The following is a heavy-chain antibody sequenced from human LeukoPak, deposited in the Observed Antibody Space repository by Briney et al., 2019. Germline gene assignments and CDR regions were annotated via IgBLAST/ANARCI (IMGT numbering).Heavy chain of an antibody. D-gene: IGHD2-15*01. J-gene: IGHJ3*02. CDR1: GYTFTGYY. V-gene: IGHV1-2*02. CDR3: TRGVLLQGRGAFDI. Sequence: ASVKVSCKASGYTFTGYYMHWVRQAPGQGLECMGWINPNSGGTNYAQKFQGRVTMTRDTSITTAYMELSSLRSDDTAVYYCTRGVLLQGRGAFDIWGQGTMVTVSS. CDR2: INPNSGGT.